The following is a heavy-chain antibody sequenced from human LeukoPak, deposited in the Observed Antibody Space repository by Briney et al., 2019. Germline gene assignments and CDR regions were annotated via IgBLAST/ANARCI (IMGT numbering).Heavy chain of an antibody. D-gene: IGHD1-26*01. V-gene: IGHV1-69*11. Sequence: GSSVKVSCKASGGTFSSYAISWVRQAPGQGLEWMGRIIPILGTANYAQKFQGRVTITTDESTSTAYMELSSLRSEDTAVYYCAVEWELLGYYFDYWGQGTLVTVSS. CDR3: AVEWELLGYYFDY. CDR2: IIPILGTA. J-gene: IGHJ4*02. CDR1: GGTFSSYA.